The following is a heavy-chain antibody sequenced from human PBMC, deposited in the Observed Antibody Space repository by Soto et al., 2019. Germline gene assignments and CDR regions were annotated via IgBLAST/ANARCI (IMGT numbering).Heavy chain of an antibody. D-gene: IGHD6-19*01. CDR3: ARLYTSGWYFDH. J-gene: IGHJ4*02. CDR1: GFTFSSYS. CDR2: ITRSSSTI. V-gene: IGHV3-48*02. Sequence: GGSLRLSCAASGFTFSSYSMNWVRQAPGKGLEWVSYITRSSSTIYYADSVKGRFTISRDNGKNSLYLQMSSLRDEDTAVYYCARLYTSGWYFDHWGQGTLVTVSS.